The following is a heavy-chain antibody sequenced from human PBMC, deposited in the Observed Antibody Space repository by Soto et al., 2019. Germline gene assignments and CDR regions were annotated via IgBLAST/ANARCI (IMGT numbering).Heavy chain of an antibody. CDR1: NVSITSSY. V-gene: IGHV4-59*01. CDR3: ARDFAGRGPFDP. Sequence: SETLSLTCTVSNVSITSSYWNWIRQSPGKGLEWIGFVYYTGTTKYNPSLKSRVTISVDTSKNEFSLKPTSVTTADTALYFCARDFAGRGPFDPWGPGTLVTVSS. CDR2: VYYTGTT. D-gene: IGHD1-26*01. J-gene: IGHJ5*01.